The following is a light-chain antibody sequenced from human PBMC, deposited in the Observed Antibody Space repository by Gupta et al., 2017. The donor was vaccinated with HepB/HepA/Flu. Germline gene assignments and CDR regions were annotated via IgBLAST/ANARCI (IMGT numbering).Light chain of an antibody. CDR2: GAS. J-gene: IGKJ1*01. V-gene: IGKV3-15*01. CDR1: QSVSSN. CDR3: QHYLT. Sequence: DIVMTQSPATLSVSPGERATLSCRASQSVSSNLAWYQQKPGQAPRLLIYGASTRATGIPARFSGSGSVTEFTLTISSLQSEDFAGYYGQHYLTFGQGTKLEIK.